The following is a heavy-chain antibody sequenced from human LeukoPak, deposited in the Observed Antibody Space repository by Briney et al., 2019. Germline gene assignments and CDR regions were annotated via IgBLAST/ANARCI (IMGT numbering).Heavy chain of an antibody. Sequence: SGGFLRLSCAASGFTFSSYSMNWVRQAPGKGLEWVSYISSSSSTIYYADSVKGRFTISRDNAKNSLYLQMNSLRAEDTAVYYCTRAVPAAVTPRGYWGQGTLVTVSS. V-gene: IGHV3-48*01. D-gene: IGHD2-2*01. CDR1: GFTFSSYS. J-gene: IGHJ4*02. CDR2: ISSSSSTI. CDR3: TRAVPAAVTPRGY.